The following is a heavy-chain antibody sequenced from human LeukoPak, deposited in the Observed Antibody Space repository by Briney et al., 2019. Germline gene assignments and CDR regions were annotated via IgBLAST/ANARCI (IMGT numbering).Heavy chain of an antibody. CDR2: INSSGGGT. J-gene: IGHJ4*02. Sequence: ASVKVSCKASGYTLTNYYMHWVRQAPGQGLEWLGIINSSGGGTSYAQKFQGRVTMTRDTSTNTVYMELSSLRSEGTAVYYCARASPQRTSAKAFDYWGQGTLVTVSS. D-gene: IGHD2-2*01. CDR1: GYTLTNYY. CDR3: ARASPQRTSAKAFDY. V-gene: IGHV1-46*01.